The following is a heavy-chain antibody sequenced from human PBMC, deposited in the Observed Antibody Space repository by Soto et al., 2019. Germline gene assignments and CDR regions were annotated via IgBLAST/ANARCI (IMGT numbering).Heavy chain of an antibody. CDR3: ARDLSFWGGMDIDY. CDR2: ISAYNGNT. CDR1: GYTFTSYG. V-gene: IGHV1-18*04. D-gene: IGHD3-16*01. J-gene: IGHJ4*02. Sequence: ASVKVSCKASGYTFTSYGISWVRQAPGQGLEWMGWISAYNGNTNYAQKFQGRVTMTTDTSTSTAYMELRSLRSDDTAVYYCARDLSFWGGMDIDYWGQGTLVTVSS.